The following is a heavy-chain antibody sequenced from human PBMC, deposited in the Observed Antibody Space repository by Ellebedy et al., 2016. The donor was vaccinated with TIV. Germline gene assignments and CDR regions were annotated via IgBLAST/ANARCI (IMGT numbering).Heavy chain of an antibody. CDR2: IYSGGST. J-gene: IGHJ4*02. CDR3: ARVHGDYRIDY. CDR1: GFTVSSNY. Sequence: GGSLRLSCAASGFTVSSNYMSWVRQAPGKGLEWVSVIYSGGSTYYADSVEGRFTISRDNAKNSLYLHMSSLRVEDTAVYYCARVHGDYRIDYWGPGTLVTVSS. V-gene: IGHV3-53*01. D-gene: IGHD4-17*01.